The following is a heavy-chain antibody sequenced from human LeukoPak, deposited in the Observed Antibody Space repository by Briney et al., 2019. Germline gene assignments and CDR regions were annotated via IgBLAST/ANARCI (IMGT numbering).Heavy chain of an antibody. CDR3: AREAVVASTPDS. J-gene: IGHJ4*02. V-gene: IGHV1-2*06. D-gene: IGHD2-15*01. CDR2: INPKSGGT. Sequence: ASVTGSCKASGYTFTGYYIHCGRQAPGQGREWMGRINPKSGGTNYEQNFQGRVTMTRDTSITTAYMELISLRSDDTAVYYCAREAVVASTPDSWGQGTLVTVSS. CDR1: GYTFTGYY.